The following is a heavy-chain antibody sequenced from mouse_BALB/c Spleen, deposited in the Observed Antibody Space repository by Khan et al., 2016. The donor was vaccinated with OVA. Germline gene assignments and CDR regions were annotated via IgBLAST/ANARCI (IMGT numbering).Heavy chain of an antibody. J-gene: IGHJ1*01. Sequence: VQLKESGPGLVKPSQTVSLTCTVTGISITSGNYRWSWIRQFPGNKLEWIGNIYYSGTVTYNPSLTSRTTITRDTSKNQFFLEMNSLTPEDTATYYCARDYGSLYWFFDVWGAGTTVTVSS. V-gene: IGHV3-5*02. D-gene: IGHD1-1*01. CDR1: GISITSGNYR. CDR3: ARDYGSLYWFFDV. CDR2: IYYSGTV.